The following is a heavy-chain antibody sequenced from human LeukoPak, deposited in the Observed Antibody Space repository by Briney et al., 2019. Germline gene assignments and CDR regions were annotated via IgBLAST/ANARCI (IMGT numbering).Heavy chain of an antibody. D-gene: IGHD1-26*01. V-gene: IGHV3-7*01. CDR3: ARDQVIVGATPTFDY. CDR2: IKQDGSEK. Sequence: QSGGSLRLSCAASGFTFSSYWMSWVRQAPGKGLEWVANIKQDGSEKYYVDSVKGRFTISRDNAKNSLYLQMNSLRAEDTAVYYCARDQVIVGATPTFDYWGQGTLVTVSS. CDR1: GFTFSSYW. J-gene: IGHJ4*02.